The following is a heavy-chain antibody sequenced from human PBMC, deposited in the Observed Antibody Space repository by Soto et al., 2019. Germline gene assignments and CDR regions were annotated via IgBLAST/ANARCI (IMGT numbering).Heavy chain of an antibody. CDR1: GGSIRRYY. V-gene: IGHV4-59*01. CDR2: IYYSGTT. Sequence: PSETLSLTCTVSGGSIRRYYWSWIRQPPGKGLEWIGDIYYSGTTNYNPSLKSRITMSVDTSKNQFSLKLSSVTAADTAVYYCARAVETGGNWFDPWGQGTLVTGSS. J-gene: IGHJ5*02. CDR3: ARAVETGGNWFDP. D-gene: IGHD1-1*01.